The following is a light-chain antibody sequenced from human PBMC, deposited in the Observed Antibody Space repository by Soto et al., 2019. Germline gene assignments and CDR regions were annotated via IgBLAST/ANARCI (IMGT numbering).Light chain of an antibody. Sequence: EMVWTQSPGTLSLSPGERATLSCTVSQSVSCSYLAWYQQKPDQAPRLLIYGASSRATGIPDGFSGSGSGTDLTVNISSLETEEFILYDCDHYGNSRIAFGQGTRLE. V-gene: IGKV3-20*01. CDR1: QSVSCSY. CDR2: GAS. CDR3: DHYGNSRIA. J-gene: IGKJ5*01.